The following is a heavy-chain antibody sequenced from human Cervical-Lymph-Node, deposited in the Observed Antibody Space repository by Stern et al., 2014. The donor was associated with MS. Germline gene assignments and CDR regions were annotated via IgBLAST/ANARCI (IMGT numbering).Heavy chain of an antibody. J-gene: IGHJ4*02. CDR1: GFSLSNARMG. CDR2: IFSNGEK. CDR3: ARMARWGSSFDY. Sequence: ESGPVLVKPTETLTLTCTVSGFSLSNARMGVSWIRQPPGKALEWLAHIFSNGEKSYSTSLKSRLTISKDTSKSQVVLTMTNMDPVDTATYYCARMARWGSSFDYWGQGTLVTVSS. D-gene: IGHD6-13*01. V-gene: IGHV2-26*01.